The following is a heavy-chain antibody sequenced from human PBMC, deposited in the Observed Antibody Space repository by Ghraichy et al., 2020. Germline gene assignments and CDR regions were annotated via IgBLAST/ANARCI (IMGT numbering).Heavy chain of an antibody. CDR2: VYYTGAA. Sequence: SQTLSLTCSVSGTSVSSGGYFWNWLRQHPGKGLEWIGCVYYTGAAYYSPSLRSRVTISLDTSQNHFSLKLASVSAADTALYYCARGRFGSFSFDDWGQGALITVSS. CDR3: ARGRFGSFSFDD. J-gene: IGHJ4*02. D-gene: IGHD3-3*01. CDR1: GTSVSSGGYF. V-gene: IGHV4-31*03.